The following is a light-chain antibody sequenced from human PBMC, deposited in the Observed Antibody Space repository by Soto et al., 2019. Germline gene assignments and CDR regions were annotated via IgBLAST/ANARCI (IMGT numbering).Light chain of an antibody. CDR1: QTISSY. CDR2: AAS. J-gene: IGKJ1*01. V-gene: IGKV1-39*01. CDR3: QQSYSTPRT. Sequence: DIQMTQSPSSLSASVGDRVTITCRASQTISSYLNWYQQKPGKAPNLLIYAASSLQSGVPSRFSGSGSGTDFTLTISSLQPEDFATYSCQQSYSTPRTFGQGTRVEIK.